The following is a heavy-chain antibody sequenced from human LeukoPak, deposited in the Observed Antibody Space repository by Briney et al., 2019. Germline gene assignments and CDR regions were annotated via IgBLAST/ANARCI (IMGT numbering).Heavy chain of an antibody. CDR3: ASGDYDYVWGSYRH. CDR2: IYYSGST. J-gene: IGHJ4*02. D-gene: IGHD3-16*02. CDR1: GGSISSSYYY. Sequence: PSETLSLTCTVSGGSISSSYYYWGWIRQPPGKGLEWIGSIYYSGSTYYNPSLKSRVTISVDTSKNQFSLKLRSVTAADTAVYYCASGDYDYVWGSYRHWGQGTLVTVSS. V-gene: IGHV4-39*01.